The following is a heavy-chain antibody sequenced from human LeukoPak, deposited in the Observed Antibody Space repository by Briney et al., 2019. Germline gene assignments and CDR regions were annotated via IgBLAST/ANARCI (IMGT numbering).Heavy chain of an antibody. J-gene: IGHJ6*03. D-gene: IGHD2-21*01. CDR1: GGSFSGYY. CDR2: INHSGST. Sequence: SETLSLTCAVYGGSFSGYYWSWIRQPPGKGLEWIGEINHSGSTNYNPSLKSRVTISVDTSKNQFSLKLSSVTAADTAVYYCAGIPPSEYYYMDVWGKGTTVTVSS. CDR3: AGIPPSEYYYMDV. V-gene: IGHV4-34*01.